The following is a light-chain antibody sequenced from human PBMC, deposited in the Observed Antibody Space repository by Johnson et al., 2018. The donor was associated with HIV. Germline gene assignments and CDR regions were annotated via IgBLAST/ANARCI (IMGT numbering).Light chain of an antibody. CDR2: ENN. V-gene: IGLV1-51*02. Sequence: QSVLSQPPSVSAAPGQKVTISCSGSSSNIGNNYVSWYQQLPGTAPKLLIYENNKRPSGIPDRFSGSKSGTSATLGITGLQTGDEADYYCGTWDSSLTAVFAPGTKVTVL. CDR1: SSNIGNNY. CDR3: GTWDSSLTAV. J-gene: IGLJ1*01.